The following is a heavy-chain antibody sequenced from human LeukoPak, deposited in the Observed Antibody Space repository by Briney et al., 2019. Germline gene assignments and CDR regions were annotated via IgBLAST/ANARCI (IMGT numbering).Heavy chain of an antibody. Sequence: PSGTLSLTCAVSGGSISGDSWWSWVRQSPGKGLEWIGEIHHSGSTNYNPSLKSRVTISVDKSKNQFSLKLSSVTAADTAVYYCARLEYGDYDHWGQGTLVTVSS. CDR3: ARLEYGDYDH. J-gene: IGHJ5*02. D-gene: IGHD4-17*01. CDR2: IHHSGST. CDR1: GGSISGDSW. V-gene: IGHV4-4*02.